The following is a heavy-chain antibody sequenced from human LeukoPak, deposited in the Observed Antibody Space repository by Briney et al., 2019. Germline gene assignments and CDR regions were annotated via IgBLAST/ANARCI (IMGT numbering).Heavy chain of an antibody. Sequence: GGSLRLSCAASGFTFSNYDMGWVRQAPGEGLEWVSTISGSGTSTYYTDSVKGRFTISRDNPKNAQYLQMNSLRAEDTAVYYCAKAIAATGRWWIFDYWGQGTLVTVSS. J-gene: IGHJ4*02. CDR2: ISGSGTST. D-gene: IGHD6-13*01. CDR1: GFTFSNYD. CDR3: AKAIAATGRWWIFDY. V-gene: IGHV3-23*01.